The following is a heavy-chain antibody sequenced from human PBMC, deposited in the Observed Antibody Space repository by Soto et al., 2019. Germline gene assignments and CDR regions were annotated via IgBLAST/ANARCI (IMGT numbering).Heavy chain of an antibody. J-gene: IGHJ4*02. V-gene: IGHV3-48*03. CDR2: ISSSGSTI. Sequence: PGGSLRLSCAASGFTFSSYEMNWVRQASGKGLEWVSYISSSGSTIYYADSVKGRFTISRDNAKNSLYLQMNSLRAEDTAVYYCARSRFYFDYWGQGTLVTVSS. CDR1: GFTFSSYE. CDR3: ARSRFYFDY.